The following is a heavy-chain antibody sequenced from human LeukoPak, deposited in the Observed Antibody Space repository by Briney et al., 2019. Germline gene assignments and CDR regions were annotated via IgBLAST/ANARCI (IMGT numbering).Heavy chain of an antibody. D-gene: IGHD3-22*01. V-gene: IGHV4-39*07. CDR1: GGSVGSTHY. Sequence: SETLSLTCTVSGGSVGSTHYWGWIRQPPGKGLEWIGSIYYGGSTYYNASLRSRVTTSVDTSKNQFSLKLSSVTAADTAVYYCAKSTYYYDTFVNAFDLWGQGTVVTVSS. CDR2: IYYGGST. CDR3: AKSTYYYDTFVNAFDL. J-gene: IGHJ3*01.